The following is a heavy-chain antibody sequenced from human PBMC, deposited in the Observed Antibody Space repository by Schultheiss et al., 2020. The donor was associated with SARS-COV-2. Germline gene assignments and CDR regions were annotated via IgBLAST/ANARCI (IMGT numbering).Heavy chain of an antibody. Sequence: GESLKISCAASGFTFSSYWMSWVRQAPGKGLEWVANIKQDGSEKYYVDSVKGRFTISRDNAKNSLYLQMNSLRAEDTAVYYCAKDLGPLYYDFWSGYSYYYYGMDVWGQGTTVTVSS. D-gene: IGHD3-3*01. J-gene: IGHJ6*02. CDR1: GFTFSSYW. CDR3: AKDLGPLYYDFWSGYSYYYYGMDV. V-gene: IGHV3-7*03. CDR2: IKQDGSEK.